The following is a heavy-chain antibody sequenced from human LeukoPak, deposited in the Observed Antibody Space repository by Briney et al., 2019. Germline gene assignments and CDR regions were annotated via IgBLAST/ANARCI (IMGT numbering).Heavy chain of an antibody. CDR1: GFTFSSYN. CDR2: ISTSSSTI. Sequence: GGSLRLSCAASGFTFSSYNMNWVRQAPGKGLEWVSYISTSSSTIYYADSVKGRFTISRDDAKNSVYLQMNSLRAEDTAVYYCARFETRGPQSEDNWGQGTLVTVSS. J-gene: IGHJ4*02. D-gene: IGHD1-14*01. CDR3: ARFETRGPQSEDN. V-gene: IGHV3-48*04.